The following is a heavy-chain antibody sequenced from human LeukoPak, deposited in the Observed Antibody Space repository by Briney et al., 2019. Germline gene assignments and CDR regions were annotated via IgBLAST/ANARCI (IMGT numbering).Heavy chain of an antibody. Sequence: GGSLRLSCAASGFTFSSYGMHWVRQAPGKGLEWVAFIRYDGSNKYYADSVKGRFTISRDNSKNTLYLQMNSLRAEDTAVYYCASPSAVRSQWLSHFDYWGQGTLVTVSS. CDR1: GFTFSSYG. D-gene: IGHD6-19*01. CDR3: ASPSAVRSQWLSHFDY. CDR2: IRYDGSNK. V-gene: IGHV3-30*02. J-gene: IGHJ4*02.